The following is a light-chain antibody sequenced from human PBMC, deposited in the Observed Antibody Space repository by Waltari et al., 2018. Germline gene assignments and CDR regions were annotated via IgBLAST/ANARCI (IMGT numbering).Light chain of an antibody. J-gene: IGKJ1*01. CDR1: QRVSSN. V-gene: IGKV3-15*01. Sequence: EIVMTQSPATLSVSPGVRATLSCRASQRVSSNLAWYQQKPGQAPRLLIYGASTRATGIPARFSGSGSGTEFTLTISSLQSEDFAVYYCQQYNNGPWTFGQGTKVEIK. CDR2: GAS. CDR3: QQYNNGPWT.